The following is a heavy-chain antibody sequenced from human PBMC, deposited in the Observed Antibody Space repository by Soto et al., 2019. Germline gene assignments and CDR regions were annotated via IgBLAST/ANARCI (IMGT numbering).Heavy chain of an antibody. CDR2: MNPNSGNT. D-gene: IGHD2-2*01. CDR1: VYTFTSYD. Sequence: GLVKVSCKTSVYTFTSYDINWVRQATGKGLEWMGWMNPNSGNTGYAQKFQGRVTMTRNTSISTAYMELSSLRSEDTAVYYCARNLGKPAAIGYYYMDVCGKGTTVTVSS. J-gene: IGHJ6*03. V-gene: IGHV1-8*02. CDR3: ARNLGKPAAIGYYYMDV.